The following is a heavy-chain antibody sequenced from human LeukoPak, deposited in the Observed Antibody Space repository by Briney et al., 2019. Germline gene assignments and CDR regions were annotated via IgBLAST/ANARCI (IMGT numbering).Heavy chain of an antibody. J-gene: IGHJ4*02. D-gene: IGHD6-19*01. CDR2: IDHSGST. CDR1: GGSFSGYY. CDR3: ARGKGSGWTFDY. V-gene: IGHV4-34*01. Sequence: SETLSLTCAVYGGSFSGYYWTWIRQPPGKGLEWIGEIDHSGSTNYNPSLKSRVTISVDTSKNQFSLKLSSVTAADTAVYYCARGKGSGWTFDYWGQGTLVTVSS.